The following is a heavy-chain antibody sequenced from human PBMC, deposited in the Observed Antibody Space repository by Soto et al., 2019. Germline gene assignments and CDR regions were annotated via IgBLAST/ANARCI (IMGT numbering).Heavy chain of an antibody. CDR2: IHHSGST. V-gene: IGHV4-34*01. D-gene: IGHD2-15*01. CDR3: ARGHSTYGYDS. CDR1: GASFSGYY. J-gene: IGHJ4*02. Sequence: SETLSLTCSVYGASFSGYYWSWIRQSPGKGLEWIGEIHHSGSTHYNPSLKSRLTFSIDESQSQFYMMLTSVTAADTALYFCARGHSTYGYDSCGQGSLVTVSS.